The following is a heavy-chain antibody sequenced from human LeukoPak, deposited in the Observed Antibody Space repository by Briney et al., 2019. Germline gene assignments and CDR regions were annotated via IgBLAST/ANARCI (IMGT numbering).Heavy chain of an antibody. Sequence: SETLSLTCTVSGGSISGYFWSWIRQPAGKGLEWIGRIYSSGSNNYNPSLKSRVTMSLDTSKNHLSLNLSSVTAAGTAVYYCAREPTSGQEPTSGRPLDYWGQGTLVTVSS. D-gene: IGHD5-12*01. CDR1: GGSISGYF. CDR2: IYSSGSN. J-gene: IGHJ4*02. CDR3: AREPTSGQEPTSGRPLDY. V-gene: IGHV4-4*07.